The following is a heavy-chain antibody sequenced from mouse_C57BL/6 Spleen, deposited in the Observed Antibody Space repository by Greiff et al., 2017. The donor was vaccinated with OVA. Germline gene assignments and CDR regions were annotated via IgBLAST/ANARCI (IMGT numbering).Heavy chain of an antibody. CDR1: GYAFSSYW. J-gene: IGHJ4*01. CDR2: IYPGDGDT. Sequence: QVQLQQSGAELVKPGASVKISCKASGYAFSSYWMNWVKQRPGKGLEWIGQIYPGDGDTNYNGKFKGKATLTADKSSSTAYMQLSSLTSEDSAVYFCAREVDSNHEGYAMDYWGQGTSVTVSS. CDR3: AREVDSNHEGYAMDY. D-gene: IGHD2-5*01. V-gene: IGHV1-80*01.